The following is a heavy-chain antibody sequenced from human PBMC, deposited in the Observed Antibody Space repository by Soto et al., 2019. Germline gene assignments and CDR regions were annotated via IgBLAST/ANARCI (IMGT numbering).Heavy chain of an antibody. CDR3: ARSLRSSLRFLEWLLDTFDY. D-gene: IGHD3-3*01. J-gene: IGHJ4*02. V-gene: IGHV1-69*13. CDR2: IIPIFGTA. CDR1: GGTFSSYA. Sequence: ASVKVSCKASGGTFSSYAISWVRQAPGQGLEWMGGIIPIFGTANYAQKFQGRVTITADESTSTAYMELSSLRSEDTAVYYCARSLRSSLRFLEWLLDTFDYWGQGTLVTVSS.